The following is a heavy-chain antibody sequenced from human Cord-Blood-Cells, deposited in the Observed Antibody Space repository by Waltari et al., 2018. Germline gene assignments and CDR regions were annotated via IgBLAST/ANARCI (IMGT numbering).Heavy chain of an antibody. D-gene: IGHD6-13*01. CDR2: ISSSSSYI. J-gene: IGHJ4*02. V-gene: IGHV3-21*01. CDR3: AGYSSSWYLGNY. CDR1: GFTFSSYS. Sequence: EVQLVESGGGLVKPGGSLRLSCAASGFTFSSYSMIWFRQAPGKGLEWVSSISSSSSYIYYADSVKGRFTISRDNAKNSLYLQMNSLRAEDTAVYYCAGYSSSWYLGNYWGQGTLVTVSS.